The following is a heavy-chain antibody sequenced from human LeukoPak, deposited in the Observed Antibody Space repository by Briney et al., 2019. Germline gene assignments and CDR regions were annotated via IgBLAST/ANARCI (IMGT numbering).Heavy chain of an antibody. CDR3: AGAPLRTYYYDSSGYYPKYSQH. J-gene: IGHJ1*01. V-gene: IGHV3-48*02. CDR1: GFTFSTYS. CDR2: ISSSGGTI. Sequence: GGSLRLSCAASGFTFSTYSMNWVRHAPGKGLEWVSYISSSGGTIYYADSVKGRFTISRDNVKNSLYLQMDSLRDEDTAVYYCAGAPLRTYYYDSSGYYPKYSQHWGQGTLVTVSS. D-gene: IGHD3-22*01.